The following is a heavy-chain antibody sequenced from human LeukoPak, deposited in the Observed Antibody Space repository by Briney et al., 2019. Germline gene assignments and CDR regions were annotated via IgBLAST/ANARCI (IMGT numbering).Heavy chain of an antibody. CDR2: LNPNSGNT. V-gene: IGHV1-8*03. Sequence: GASVKVSCKASGYTLTSYYMHWVRQAPGQGLEWLGWLNPNSGNTGYAQKFQGRVTLTRNTSISTAYMELSSLRSEDTAVYYCARAHYRPDYYYYMDVWGKGTTVTVSS. J-gene: IGHJ6*03. CDR3: ARAHYRPDYYYYMDV. D-gene: IGHD1-26*01. CDR1: GYTLTSYY.